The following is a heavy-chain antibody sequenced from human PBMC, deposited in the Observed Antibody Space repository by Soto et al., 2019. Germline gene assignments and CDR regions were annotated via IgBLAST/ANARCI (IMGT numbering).Heavy chain of an antibody. CDR3: AKDYTLSGRYKALDY. J-gene: IGHJ4*02. V-gene: IGHV3-23*01. CDR1: GCTFIYFA. CDR2: LTPGVETT. Sequence: LILCFGGAGCTFIYFAITFVLQAPGEGLYWFSALTPGVETTHYMDSVRGRFTISRDNAKNTLYLEINSLTAADTAVYYCAKDYTLSGRYKALDYWGQGTLV. D-gene: IGHD5-12*01.